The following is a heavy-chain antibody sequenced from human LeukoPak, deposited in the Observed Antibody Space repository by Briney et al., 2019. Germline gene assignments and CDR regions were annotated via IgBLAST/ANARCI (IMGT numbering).Heavy chain of an antibody. Sequence: PGGSLRLSCAASGFSLSSYAMSWVRQAPGKGLEWVSDINWTGGSTGYADSVKGRFTISRDNAKNSLYLQMNSLRAEDTALYYCARSLYSGSTTGGFDYWGQGTLVTVSS. CDR2: INWTGGST. D-gene: IGHD1-26*01. V-gene: IGHV3-20*04. CDR1: GFSLSSYA. CDR3: ARSLYSGSTTGGFDY. J-gene: IGHJ4*02.